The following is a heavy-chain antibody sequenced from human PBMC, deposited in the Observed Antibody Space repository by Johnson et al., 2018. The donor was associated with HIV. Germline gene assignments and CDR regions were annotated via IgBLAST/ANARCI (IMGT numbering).Heavy chain of an antibody. J-gene: IGHJ3*02. CDR1: GFTFSNYG. CDR3: AKDRGLSAFDI. CDR2: IWFDGSNK. Sequence: QVQLVESGGGVVQPGRSLRLSCAASGFTFSNYGMHWVRQAPGKGLEWVAVIWFDGSNKYYADSVKGRFTISRDNSKNTLYLQMNSLRAEDTAVYYCAKDRGLSAFDIWGQGTMVTVSS. D-gene: IGHD3-10*01. V-gene: IGHV3-33*06.